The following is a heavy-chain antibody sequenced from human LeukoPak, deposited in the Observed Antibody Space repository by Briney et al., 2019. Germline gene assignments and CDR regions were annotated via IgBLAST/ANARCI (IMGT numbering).Heavy chain of an antibody. CDR2: IYSGGST. D-gene: IGHD4-11*01. CDR1: GFTVSSNY. CDR3: ARDDYSNYGEPNGMDV. J-gene: IGHJ6*02. V-gene: IGHV3-66*01. Sequence: PGGSLRLSCAASGFTVSSNYMSWVRQAPGKGLEWVSVIYSGGSTYYADSVKGRFTISRDNSKNTLYLQMNSLRAEDTAVYYCARDDYSNYGEPNGMDVWGQGTTVTVSS.